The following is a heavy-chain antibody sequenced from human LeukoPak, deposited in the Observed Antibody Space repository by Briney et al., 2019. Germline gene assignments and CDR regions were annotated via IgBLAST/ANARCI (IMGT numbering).Heavy chain of an antibody. D-gene: IGHD6-19*01. J-gene: IGHJ4*02. V-gene: IGHV1-18*04. CDR1: GYTFTSYG. Sequence: SVKVSCKASGYTFTSYGINWVRQAPGQGLEGMGWISGHNGHTNYVQKMQGRVTMTTDTSTNTAYMELRNLTSDDTAVYYCARGPGIAVAGVFDYWGQGSLVTVSS. CDR3: ARGPGIAVAGVFDY. CDR2: ISGHNGHT.